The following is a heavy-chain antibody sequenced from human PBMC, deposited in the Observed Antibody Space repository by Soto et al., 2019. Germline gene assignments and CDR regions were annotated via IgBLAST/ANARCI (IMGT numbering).Heavy chain of an antibody. CDR1: GGTFSSYA. J-gene: IGHJ6*02. Sequence: GASVKVSCKASGGTFSSYAISWVRQAPGQGLEWMGGIIPIFGTANYAQKFQGRVTITADESTSTAYMELSSLRSEDTAVYYCALLVPAAKRYYSYPGMAVWGQGTTVTVSS. CDR3: ALLVPAAKRYYSYPGMAV. CDR2: IIPIFGTA. V-gene: IGHV1-69*13. D-gene: IGHD2-2*01.